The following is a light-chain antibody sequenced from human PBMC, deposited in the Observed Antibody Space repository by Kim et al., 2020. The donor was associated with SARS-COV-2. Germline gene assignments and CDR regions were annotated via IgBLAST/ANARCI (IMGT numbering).Light chain of an antibody. CDR3: QQYGGSLI. J-gene: IGKJ4*01. CDR1: QDVSSNY. CDR2: GAS. V-gene: IGKV3-20*01. Sequence: EIVLTQSPGTLSLSPGERATLSCRAGQDVSSNYLVWYQQKPGQAPRLLIYGASYRATGIPDRFSGSGSGTDFTLTISRLEPEDFAVYYCQQYGGSLIFGGGTKLEI.